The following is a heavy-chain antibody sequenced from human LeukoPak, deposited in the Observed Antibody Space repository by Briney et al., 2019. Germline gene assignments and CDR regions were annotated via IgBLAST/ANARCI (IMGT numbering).Heavy chain of an antibody. CDR1: GIPFSNYT. Sequence: PGGSLRLSRAASGIPFSNYTLTWVRQAPGKGLVWVSSISGSSRYIHYSDSVRGRFSISRDNAKNSVYLQMDSLTADDTAVYYCARVNSALVVSSEGSWAGSLGFDHWGQGILVIVSS. CDR3: ARVNSALVVSSEGSWAGSLGFDH. CDR2: ISGSSRYI. V-gene: IGHV3-21*06. J-gene: IGHJ4*02. D-gene: IGHD3-22*01.